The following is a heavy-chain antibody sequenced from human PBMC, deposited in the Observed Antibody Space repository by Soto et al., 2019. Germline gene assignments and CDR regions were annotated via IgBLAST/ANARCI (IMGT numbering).Heavy chain of an antibody. CDR3: AREYHP. V-gene: IGHV4-61*01. CDR2: IYYSGTT. D-gene: IGHD2-2*02. J-gene: IGHJ5*02. CDR1: GGSVNSGNYY. Sequence: QVQLQESGPGLVKPSETLSLTCTVSGGSVNSGNYYWTWIRQPPGKGLEWIGHIYYSGTTNYNPSLKSRVTISLDTSKNQFSLTLISVTAADTAVYYCAREYHPWGQGTLVTVSS.